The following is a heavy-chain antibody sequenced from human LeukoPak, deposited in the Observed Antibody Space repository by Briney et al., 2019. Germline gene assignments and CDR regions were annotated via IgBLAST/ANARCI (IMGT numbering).Heavy chain of an antibody. V-gene: IGHV5-51*01. CDR2: ISPGDSDT. D-gene: IGHD3-16*01. J-gene: IGHJ1*01. Sequence: PGESLKISCKGSGYSFTSYWIGWVRQMPGKGLEWMGIISPGDSDTRYSPSFQGQVTISADKSINTAYLQWSSLKASDTAMYYCASITLGGDGRIWPPFDRWAQAPLLTVSS. CDR3: ASITLGGDGRIWPPFDR. CDR1: GYSFTSYW.